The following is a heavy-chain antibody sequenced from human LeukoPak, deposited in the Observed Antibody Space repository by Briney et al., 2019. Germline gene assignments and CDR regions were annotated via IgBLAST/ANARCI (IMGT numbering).Heavy chain of an antibody. D-gene: IGHD5-24*01. CDR1: GFTFIGSA. CDR3: TRGGHNNYYDGMDV. J-gene: IGHJ6*02. V-gene: IGHV3-73*01. CDR2: IRSKANSYAT. Sequence: GGSVRLSCAASGFTFIGSAMNWVRQASWKGLEWVGRIRSKANSYATAYAASVKGRFTISRDDSKNTAFLQMNSLKAEDTAVYYCTRGGHNNYYDGMDVWGQGTTVIVSS.